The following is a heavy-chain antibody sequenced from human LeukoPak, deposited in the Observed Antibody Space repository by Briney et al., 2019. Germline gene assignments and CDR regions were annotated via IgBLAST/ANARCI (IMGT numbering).Heavy chain of an antibody. V-gene: IGHV4-59*01. CDR2: IYYSGST. D-gene: IGHD1-26*01. J-gene: IGHJ3*02. CDR1: GGSISSYY. Sequence: SETLSLTCTVSGGSISSYYWSWIRQPPGKGLEWIGYIYYSGSTNYNPSLKSRVTISVDTSKNQFSLKLSSVTAADTAVYYCARGGSGSYSTTDAFDIWGQGTMVTVSS. CDR3: ARGGSGSYSTTDAFDI.